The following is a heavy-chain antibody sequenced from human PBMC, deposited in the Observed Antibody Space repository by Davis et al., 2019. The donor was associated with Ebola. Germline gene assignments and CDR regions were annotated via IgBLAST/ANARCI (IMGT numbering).Heavy chain of an antibody. CDR3: AREYHY. V-gene: IGHV4-61*09. CDR1: GGSISSGGYS. D-gene: IGHD2-2*01. J-gene: IGHJ4*02. CDR2: IYTSGTT. Sequence: PSETLSLTCAVSGGSISSGGYSWSWIRQPAGKGLEWIGHIYTSGTTNYNPSLKSRVTISLDTSKSQFSLNLNSVTAADTAVYYCAREYHYWGQGAPVTVSS.